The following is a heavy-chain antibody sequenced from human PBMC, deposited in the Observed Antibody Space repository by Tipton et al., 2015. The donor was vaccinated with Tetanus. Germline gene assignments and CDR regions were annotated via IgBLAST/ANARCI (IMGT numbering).Heavy chain of an antibody. CDR2: IYYSGST. Sequence: TLSLTCTVSSGSISSYYWSWIRQPPGKGLEWIGYIYYSGSTNYNPSLKSRVTISVDTSKNQFSLKLSSVTAADTAVYYCARHGGYYCSGGSCYLPWGQGTLVTVSS. J-gene: IGHJ5*02. D-gene: IGHD2-15*01. V-gene: IGHV4-59*12. CDR1: SGSISSYY. CDR3: ARHGGYYCSGGSCYLP.